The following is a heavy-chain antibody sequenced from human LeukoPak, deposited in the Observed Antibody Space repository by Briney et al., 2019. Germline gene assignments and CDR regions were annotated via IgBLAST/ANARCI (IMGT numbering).Heavy chain of an antibody. CDR1: GGSISSYY. V-gene: IGHV4-59*08. Sequence: SETLSLTCTVSGGSISSYYWSWIRQPPGKGLEWIGYIYYSGNTNYNPSLKSRVTISVDPSKNQFSLKLSCVTAADTAVYYCARLITIFGVVTAAAFDIWGQGTMVTVSS. CDR3: ARLITIFGVVTAAAFDI. J-gene: IGHJ3*02. CDR2: IYYSGNT. D-gene: IGHD3-3*01.